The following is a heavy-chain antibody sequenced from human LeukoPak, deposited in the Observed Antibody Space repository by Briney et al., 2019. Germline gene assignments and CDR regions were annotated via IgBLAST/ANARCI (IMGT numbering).Heavy chain of an antibody. Sequence: GGSLRLSCAASGFTFSSYGMHWVRQAPGKGLEWVANIKQDGSEKYYVDSVKGRFTISRDNAKNSLYLQMNSLRAEDTAVYYCARIQHYYDGDYWGQGTLVTVSS. D-gene: IGHD3-22*01. CDR3: ARIQHYYDGDY. CDR1: GFTFSSYG. J-gene: IGHJ4*02. V-gene: IGHV3-7*01. CDR2: IKQDGSEK.